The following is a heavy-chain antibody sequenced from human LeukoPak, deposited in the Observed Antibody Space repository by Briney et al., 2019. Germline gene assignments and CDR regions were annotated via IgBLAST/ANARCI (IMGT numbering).Heavy chain of an antibody. CDR2: IFPSGGEI. Sequence: HPGGSLRLSCAASGFTFSTFAMIWVRQPPGKGLEWVSSIFPSGGEIHYADSVKGRFTISRDNSKNTLYLQMNSLRAEDTAVYYCAKDTGSYYAYYFDYWGQGTLVTVSS. CDR3: AKDTGSYYAYYFDY. D-gene: IGHD3-10*01. V-gene: IGHV3-23*01. CDR1: GFTFSTFA. J-gene: IGHJ4*02.